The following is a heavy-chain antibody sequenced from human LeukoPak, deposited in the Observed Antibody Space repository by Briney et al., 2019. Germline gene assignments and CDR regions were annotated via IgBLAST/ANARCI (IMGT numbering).Heavy chain of an antibody. D-gene: IGHD3-22*01. CDR1: GYTFTSYD. CDR3: ARGYLDYYDSSGYRDYYYYYMDV. Sequence: ASVKVSCKASGYTFTSYDINWVRQATGQGLEWMGWMNPNSGNTGYAQKFQGRVTMTRNTSISTAYMELRSLRSEDTAVYYWARGYLDYYDSSGYRDYYYYYMDVWGKGTTVTISS. J-gene: IGHJ6*03. V-gene: IGHV1-8*01. CDR2: MNPNSGNT.